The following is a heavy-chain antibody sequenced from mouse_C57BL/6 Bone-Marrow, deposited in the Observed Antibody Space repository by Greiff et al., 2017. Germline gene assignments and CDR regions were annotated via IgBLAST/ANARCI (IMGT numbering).Heavy chain of an antibody. J-gene: IGHJ2*01. CDR1: GYSITSGYY. V-gene: IGHV3-6*01. Sequence: EVQLVESGPGLVKPSQSLSLTCSVTGYSITSGYYWNWIRQFPGNKLEWMGYISYDGSNNYNPSLKNRISITRDTSKNQFFLKLNSVTTEDTATYYCASYDYPYFDYWGQGTTLTVSS. D-gene: IGHD2-4*01. CDR3: ASYDYPYFDY. CDR2: ISYDGSN.